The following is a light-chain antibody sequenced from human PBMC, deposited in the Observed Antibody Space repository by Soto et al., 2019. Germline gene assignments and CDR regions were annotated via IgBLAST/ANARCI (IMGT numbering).Light chain of an antibody. CDR1: SSDVGGYNY. Sequence: QSALTQPASVSGSPGQSITISCTGTSSDVGGYNYVSWYQQHPGKAPKLMIYEVSNRPSGVSNRFSGSKSGNTASLTISGLQAEDEADYYCSSFVTSITVLFGGGTQLTVL. J-gene: IGLJ2*01. CDR3: SSFVTSITVL. CDR2: EVS. V-gene: IGLV2-14*01.